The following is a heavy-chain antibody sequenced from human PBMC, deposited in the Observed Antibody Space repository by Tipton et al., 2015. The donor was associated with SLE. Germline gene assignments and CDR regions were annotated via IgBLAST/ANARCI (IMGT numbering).Heavy chain of an antibody. Sequence: GSLRLSCAVSGFSFSSYGMHWVRQAPGKGLEWVAFIRYDGSNTFYADSVKGRFTISRDNSRNTLYLQMNSLRPEDTAVYYCVRGSGYHFDDAFDIWGQGTMVTVSS. CDR1: GFSFSSYG. D-gene: IGHD3-3*01. V-gene: IGHV3-30*02. J-gene: IGHJ3*02. CDR2: IRYDGSNT. CDR3: VRGSGYHFDDAFDI.